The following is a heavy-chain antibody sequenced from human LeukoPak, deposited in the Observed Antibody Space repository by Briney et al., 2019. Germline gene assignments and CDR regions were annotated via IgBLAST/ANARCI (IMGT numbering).Heavy chain of an antibody. V-gene: IGHV4-39*07. J-gene: IGHJ6*03. CDR2: IYYSGST. Sequence: SETLSLTCTVSGGSISSSSYYWGWIRQPPGKGLEWIGSIYYSGSTYYNPSLKSRVTISVDTSKNQFSLKLSSVTAADTAVYYCVLLGYSGSDFPTSYSDYYYMDVWGKGTTVTVSS. CDR3: VLLGYSGSDFPTSYSDYYYMDV. D-gene: IGHD5-12*01. CDR1: GGSISSSSYY.